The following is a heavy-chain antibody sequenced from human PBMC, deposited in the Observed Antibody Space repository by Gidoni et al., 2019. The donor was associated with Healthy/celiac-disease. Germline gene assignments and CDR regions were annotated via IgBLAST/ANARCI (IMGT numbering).Heavy chain of an antibody. D-gene: IGHD6-13*01. CDR3: ARGAAARFDP. J-gene: IGHJ5*02. V-gene: IGHV4-61*01. CDR2: IYYSGST. Sequence: QVQLQESGPGLVKPSESLSLTCTVSGGSVSRGSYYWSWIRQPPGKGLEWIGYIYYSGSTNYHPSLKSRVTISVDTSKNQFSLKLSSVTAADTAVYYCARGAAARFDPWGQGTLVTVSS. CDR1: GGSVSRGSYY.